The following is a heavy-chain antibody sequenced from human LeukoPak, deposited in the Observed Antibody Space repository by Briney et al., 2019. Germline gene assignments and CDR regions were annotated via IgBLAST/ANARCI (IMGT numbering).Heavy chain of an antibody. CDR2: IYYSGST. J-gene: IGHJ6*02. Sequence: SETLSLTCTVSGGSISSYYWSWIRQPPGKGLEWIGYIYYSGSTNYNPSLKSRVTISVDTSKNQFSLKLSSVTAADTAVYYCAREIGYCSSTSCYENYYYYGMDVWGQGTTVTVSS. V-gene: IGHV4-59*01. D-gene: IGHD2-2*01. CDR1: GGSISSYY. CDR3: AREIGYCSSTSCYENYYYYGMDV.